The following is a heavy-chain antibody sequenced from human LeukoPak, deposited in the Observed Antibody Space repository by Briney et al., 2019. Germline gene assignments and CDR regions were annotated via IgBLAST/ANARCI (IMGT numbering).Heavy chain of an antibody. Sequence: ASVKVSCKASGYTFTGYYMHWVRQAPGQGLEWMGWINPNSGGTSYAQKFQGRVTMTRDTSISTAYMELSSLRFEDTAVYYCARVRDWFDPWGQGTLVTVSS. CDR1: GYTFTGYY. CDR2: INPNSGGT. V-gene: IGHV1-2*02. CDR3: ARVRDWFDP. J-gene: IGHJ5*02. D-gene: IGHD3-10*01.